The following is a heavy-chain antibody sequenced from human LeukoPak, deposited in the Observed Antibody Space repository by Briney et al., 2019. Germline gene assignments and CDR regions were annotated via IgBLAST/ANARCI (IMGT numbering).Heavy chain of an antibody. Sequence: GGSLRLSCGASGFTFSSYWMHWVRQAPGKGLVWVSRINNDGSSTSYADSVQGRFTISRDNAKNTLYLQMNSLRAEDTALYYCARDPVAAALDAFDIWGQGTMVTVSS. CDR1: GFTFSSYW. CDR3: ARDPVAAALDAFDI. J-gene: IGHJ3*02. D-gene: IGHD6-13*01. CDR2: INNDGSST. V-gene: IGHV3-74*01.